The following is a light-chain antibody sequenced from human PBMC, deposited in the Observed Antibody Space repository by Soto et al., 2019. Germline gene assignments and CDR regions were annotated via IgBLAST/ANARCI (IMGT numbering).Light chain of an antibody. CDR2: AAS. Sequence: DIQMTQSPSSLSASVGGSVTITCRASLGISNYLAWYQQKPGKVPKLLIYAASTLQSGVPSRFSGSGSGTDFTLTINSLQPEDVATYYCQKYNSAPWTFGQGTKVEIK. CDR1: LGISNY. CDR3: QKYNSAPWT. J-gene: IGKJ1*01. V-gene: IGKV1-27*01.